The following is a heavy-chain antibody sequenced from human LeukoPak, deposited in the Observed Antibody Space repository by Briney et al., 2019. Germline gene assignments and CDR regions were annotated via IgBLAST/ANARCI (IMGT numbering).Heavy chain of an antibody. CDR1: GGSISSYY. CDR3: ARVWWNHSLDY. CDR2: IFYSGST. V-gene: IGHV4-59*01. J-gene: IGHJ4*02. Sequence: SETLSLTCTVSGGSISSYYWSWIRQPPGKGLEWIGYIFYSGSTNYNPSLKSRVTISVDTSKNQFSLRLSSVTAADTAVYYCARVWWNHSLDYWGQGTLVTVSS. D-gene: IGHD1-14*01.